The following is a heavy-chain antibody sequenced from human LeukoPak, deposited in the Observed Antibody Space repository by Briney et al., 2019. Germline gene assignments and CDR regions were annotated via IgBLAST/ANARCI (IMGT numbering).Heavy chain of an antibody. Sequence: GRSLRLSCAASGFTFSSYGMPWVRQAPGKGLEWVAVIPYDGSNKYYADSVKGRFTISRDNSKNTLYLQMNSLRAEDTAVYYCAKDRSLSIVPAAIYYYYGMDVWGQGTTVTVSS. J-gene: IGHJ6*02. D-gene: IGHD2-2*01. CDR3: AKDRSLSIVPAAIYYYYGMDV. CDR1: GFTFSSYG. V-gene: IGHV3-30*18. CDR2: IPYDGSNK.